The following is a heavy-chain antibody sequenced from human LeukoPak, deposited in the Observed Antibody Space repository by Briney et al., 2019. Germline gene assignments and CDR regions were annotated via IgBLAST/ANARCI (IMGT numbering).Heavy chain of an antibody. CDR3: ASTSHYYFDY. CDR1: GGSISSSSYY. CDR2: IYYSGST. J-gene: IGHJ4*02. V-gene: IGHV4-39*01. Sequence: LETLSLTCTVSGGSISSSSYYWGWIRKPPGKGLEWIGSIYYSGSTYYNPSLKSRVTISVDTSKNQFSLKLSSVTAADTAVYYCASTSHYYFDYWGQGTLVTVSS.